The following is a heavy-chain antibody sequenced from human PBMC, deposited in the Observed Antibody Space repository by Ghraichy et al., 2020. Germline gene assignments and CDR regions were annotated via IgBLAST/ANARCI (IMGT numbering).Heavy chain of an antibody. CDR3: ARGCSAAAGTGYFFGMYL. V-gene: IGHV3-72*01. J-gene: IGHJ6*02. D-gene: IGHD6-13*01. Sequence: GESLNISCAASGFTFSDHYIDWVRQAPGKGLEWVGRTRDKAKSYTTEYAASVKGRFTISRDDSKNSLYLQMNSLQTEDTAVYFCARGCSAAAGTGYFFGMYLWGQGTTVTVSS. CDR1: GFTFSDHY. CDR2: TRDKAKSYTT.